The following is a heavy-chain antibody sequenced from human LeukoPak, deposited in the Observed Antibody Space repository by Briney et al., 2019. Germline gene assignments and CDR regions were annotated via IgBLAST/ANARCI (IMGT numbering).Heavy chain of an antibody. CDR3: ARAVGPFDY. J-gene: IGHJ4*02. CDR1: GFIFSTYV. Sequence: GGSLRLSCAGSGFIFSTYVMHWVRQAPGKALEWVAVIWYDGTNKYYADSVKGRFTISRDNSDNMLYLQMNSLRGDDTGVYFCARAVGPFDYWGQGTLVTVSS. V-gene: IGHV3-33*08. CDR2: IWYDGTNK.